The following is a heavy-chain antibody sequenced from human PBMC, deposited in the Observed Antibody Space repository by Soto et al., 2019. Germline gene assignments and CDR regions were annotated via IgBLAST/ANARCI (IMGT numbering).Heavy chain of an antibody. J-gene: IGHJ3*02. CDR1: GGSISSYY. D-gene: IGHD1-7*01. CDR2: IYYSGST. Sequence: KTSETLSLTCTVSGGSISSYYWSWIRQPPGKGLEWIGYIYYSGSTNYNPSLKSRVTISVDTSKNQFSLKLSSVTAADTAVYYCARDGITGTTDAFDIWGQGTMVTVSS. CDR3: ARDGITGTTDAFDI. V-gene: IGHV4-59*01.